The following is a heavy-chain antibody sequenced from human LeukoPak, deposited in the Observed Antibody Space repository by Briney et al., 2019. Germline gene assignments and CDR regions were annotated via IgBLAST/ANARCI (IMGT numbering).Heavy chain of an antibody. CDR3: ARGLSWVYYFDY. J-gene: IGHJ4*02. CDR2: INHSGST. V-gene: IGHV4-34*01. CDR1: GGSFSGYY. Sequence: PSETLSLTCAVYGGSFSGYYWSWIRQPPGKGLEWIGEINHSGSTNYNPSLKSRVTISVDTSKNQFSLKLSSVTAADTAVYYCARGLSWVYYFDYWGQGTLVTVSS. D-gene: IGHD3-16*01.